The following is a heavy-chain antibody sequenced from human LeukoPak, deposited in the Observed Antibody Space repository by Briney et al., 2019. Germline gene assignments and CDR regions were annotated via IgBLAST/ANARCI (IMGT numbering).Heavy chain of an antibody. CDR2: ISYDGSNK. CDR3: AKQSGADRGHLDF. D-gene: IGHD4/OR15-4a*01. Sequence: GRSLRLSCAASGFTFSSYGMHWVRQAPGKGLEWVAVISYDGSNKYCADSVKGRFTISRDNPKNTLYLQMNSLRAEDTAVYYCAKQSGADRGHLDFWGQGTLVTVSS. J-gene: IGHJ4*02. CDR1: GFTFSSYG. V-gene: IGHV3-30*18.